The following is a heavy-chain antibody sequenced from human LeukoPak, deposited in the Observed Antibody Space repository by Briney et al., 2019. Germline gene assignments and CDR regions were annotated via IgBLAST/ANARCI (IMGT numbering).Heavy chain of an antibody. CDR2: IYPGDSDT. CDR1: GYSFNSYW. D-gene: IGHD4-17*01. CDR3: ARSSVQHSTVTFEY. Sequence: GESLKISCKGSGYSFNSYWTGWVRQMPGKGLEWMGIIYPGDSDTRYSPSFQGQVTISADKSISTAYLQWSSLKASDTAMYYCARSSVQHSTVTFEYWGLGTLVTVSS. V-gene: IGHV5-51*01. J-gene: IGHJ4*02.